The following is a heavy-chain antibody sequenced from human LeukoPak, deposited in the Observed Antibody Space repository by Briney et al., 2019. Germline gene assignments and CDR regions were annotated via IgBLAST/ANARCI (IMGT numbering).Heavy chain of an antibody. CDR3: ARVAAGDYYYYYMDV. CDR1: GFTFSSYA. D-gene: IGHD6-19*01. CDR2: ISGSGGST. Sequence: GGSLRLSCAASGFTFSSYAMSWVRQAPGKGLEWVSAISGSGGSTYYADSVKGRFTISRDNAKNTLYLQMNSLRAEDTAVYYCARVAAGDYYYYYMDVWGKGTTVTISS. J-gene: IGHJ6*03. V-gene: IGHV3-23*01.